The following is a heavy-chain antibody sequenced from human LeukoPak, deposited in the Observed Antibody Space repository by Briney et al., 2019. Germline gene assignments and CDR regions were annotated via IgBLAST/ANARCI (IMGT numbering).Heavy chain of an antibody. J-gene: IGHJ4*02. CDR2: INSDGSST. CDR3: ARESRSWVTAMVYYFDY. CDR1: GFTFSSYW. D-gene: IGHD5-18*01. Sequence: PGGSLRLSCAASGFTFSSYWMHWVRQAPGKGLVWVSRINSDGSSTSYADSVKGRFTISRDNAKNTLYLQMNSLRAEDTAVYYCARESRSWVTAMVYYFDYWGQETLVTVSS. V-gene: IGHV3-74*01.